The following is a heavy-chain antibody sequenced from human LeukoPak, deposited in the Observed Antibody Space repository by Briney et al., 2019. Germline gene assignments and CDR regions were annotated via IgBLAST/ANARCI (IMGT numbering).Heavy chain of an antibody. CDR2: ISSSSSYI. J-gene: IGHJ4*02. CDR3: ATNRIHVXRFLEWLSY. D-gene: IGHD3-3*01. V-gene: IGHV3-21*01. CDR1: GFTFSSYS. Sequence: PGGSLRLSCAASGFTFSSYSMNWVRQAPGKGLEWVSSISSSSSYIYYADSVKGRFTISRDNAKNSLYLQMNSRRDEDTAVYYCATNRIHVXRFLEWLSYWGQGTLVTVS.